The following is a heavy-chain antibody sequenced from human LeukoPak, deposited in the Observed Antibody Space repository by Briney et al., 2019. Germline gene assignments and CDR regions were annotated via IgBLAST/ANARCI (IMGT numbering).Heavy chain of an antibody. CDR3: AGPYYYADAFDI. CDR2: INHSGST. CDR1: GGSFSGYY. Sequence: PSETLSLTCAVYGGSFSGYYWSWIRQPPGKGLEWIGEINHSGSTNYNPSLKSRVTISVDTSKNQFSLKLSSVTAADTAVYYCAGPYYYADAFDIWGQGTMVTVSS. J-gene: IGHJ3*02. V-gene: IGHV4-34*01. D-gene: IGHD3-16*01.